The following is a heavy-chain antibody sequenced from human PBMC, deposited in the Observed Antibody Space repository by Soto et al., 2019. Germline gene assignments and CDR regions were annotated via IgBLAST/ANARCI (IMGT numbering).Heavy chain of an antibody. V-gene: IGHV3-30-3*01. CDR3: ARDQGDIVVVPAAMRRVHPARTGILDY. Sequence: QVQLVESGGGVVQPGRSLRLSCAASGFTFSSYAMHWVRQAPGKGLEWVAVISYDGSNKYYADSVKGRFTISRDNSKNTLYLQMNSLRAEDTAVYYCARDQGDIVVVPAAMRRVHPARTGILDYWGQGTLVTVSS. CDR2: ISYDGSNK. CDR1: GFTFSSYA. J-gene: IGHJ4*02. D-gene: IGHD2-2*01.